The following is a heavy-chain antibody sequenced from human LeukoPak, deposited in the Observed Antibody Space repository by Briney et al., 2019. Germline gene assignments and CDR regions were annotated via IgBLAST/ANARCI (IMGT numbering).Heavy chain of an antibody. V-gene: IGHV4-34*01. CDR3: ARQWDGEYYYYYMDV. D-gene: IGHD1-26*01. CDR2: INHSGST. Sequence: SETLSLTCAVYGGSFSGYYWSWIRQPPGKGLEWIGEINHSGSTNYNPSLKSRVTISVDTSKNQFSLKLSPVTAADTAVYYCARQWDGEYYYYYMDVWGKGTTVTVSS. J-gene: IGHJ6*03. CDR1: GGSFSGYY.